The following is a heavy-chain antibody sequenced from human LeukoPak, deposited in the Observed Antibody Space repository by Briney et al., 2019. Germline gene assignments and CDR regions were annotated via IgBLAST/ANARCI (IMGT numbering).Heavy chain of an antibody. J-gene: IGHJ5*02. V-gene: IGHV3-49*04. CDR1: GFTFGDYA. Sequence: GGSLRLSCTASGFTFGDYAMSWVRQAPGKGLEWVGFIRSKAYGGTTEYAASVKGRFTISRDDSKSIAYLQMNSLKTEDTAVYYCTRDITGTTTWFDPWGQGTLVTVSS. D-gene: IGHD1-7*01. CDR3: TRDITGTTTWFDP. CDR2: IRSKAYGGTT.